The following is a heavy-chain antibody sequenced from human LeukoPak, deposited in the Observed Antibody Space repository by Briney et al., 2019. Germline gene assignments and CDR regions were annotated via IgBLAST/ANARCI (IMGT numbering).Heavy chain of an antibody. CDR1: GGSISSYY. D-gene: IGHD6-13*01. J-gene: IGHJ6*03. Sequence: SETLSLTCTVSGGSISSYYWSWIRQPAGEGLGWIGRIYTSVSANYNPSLKSRVTMSVDTSKNQFSLKLSSVTAADTAVYYCARESPEHSSSWYGLYYYYMDVWGKGTTVAISS. CDR3: ARESPEHSSSWYGLYYYYMDV. CDR2: IYTSVSA. V-gene: IGHV4-4*07.